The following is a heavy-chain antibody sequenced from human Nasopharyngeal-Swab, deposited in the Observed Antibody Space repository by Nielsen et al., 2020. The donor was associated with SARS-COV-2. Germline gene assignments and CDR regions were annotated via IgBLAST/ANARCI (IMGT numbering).Heavy chain of an antibody. V-gene: IGHV4-34*01. D-gene: IGHD3-3*01. CDR1: GGSFSSYY. CDR3: ARGRLHFLEPRPDY. Sequence: SETLSLTCAVYGGSFSSYYWTWIRQPPGKGLEWIGEIDHSGSTNSNPSLKSRVTLSVDTSKNQFSLKLTSMTAADTGVYYCARGRLHFLEPRPDYWGQGTLVTVSS. J-gene: IGHJ4*02. CDR2: IDHSGST.